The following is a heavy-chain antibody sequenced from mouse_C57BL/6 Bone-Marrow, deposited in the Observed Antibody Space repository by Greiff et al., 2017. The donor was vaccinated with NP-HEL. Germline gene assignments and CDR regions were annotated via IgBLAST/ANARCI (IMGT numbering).Heavy chain of an antibody. J-gene: IGHJ2*01. D-gene: IGHD4-1*01. Sequence: QVQLQQSGAELVRPGTSVKMSCKASGYTFTNYWIGWAKQRPGHGLEWIGEIYPGGGYTNYNEKFKGKATLTEDKSSSTAYMQFSSLTSEDSATYYCARSANWADYFDYWGQGTTLTVSS. CDR3: ARSANWADYFDY. V-gene: IGHV1-63*01. CDR1: GYTFTNYW. CDR2: IYPGGGYT.